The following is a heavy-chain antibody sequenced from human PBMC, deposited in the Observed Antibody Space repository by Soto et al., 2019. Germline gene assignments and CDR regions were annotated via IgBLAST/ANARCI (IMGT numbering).Heavy chain of an antibody. CDR2: IYYSGST. V-gene: IGHV4-39*01. Sequence: ASETRALSCTGSGGSISSSSYYWGWIRQPPGKGLEGIGSIYYSGSTDYNPSLKSRVTLSADTSKNQFSLKLSSVTAADTAVYYCSRSNRLRMERLERARFPPWAHGPPVTVS. CDR3: SRSNRLRMERLERARFPP. CDR1: GGSISSSSYY. D-gene: IGHD6-25*01. J-gene: IGHJ5*02.